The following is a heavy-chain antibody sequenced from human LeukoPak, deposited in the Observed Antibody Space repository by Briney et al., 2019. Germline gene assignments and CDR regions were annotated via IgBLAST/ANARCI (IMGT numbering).Heavy chain of an antibody. J-gene: IGHJ5*02. D-gene: IGHD2-2*03. CDR1: GGCFSGYY. Sequence: SETLSFTCAVYGGCFSGYYWSWILQPPGKGLEGIGEINHSGSTDYNPSLKSRVTISVDTSKNQFSLKLSSATAADTAVYYCARGGGGYCSSTSCSNWFDPWGQGTLVTVSS. CDR2: INHSGST. CDR3: ARGGGGYCSSTSCSNWFDP. V-gene: IGHV4-34*01.